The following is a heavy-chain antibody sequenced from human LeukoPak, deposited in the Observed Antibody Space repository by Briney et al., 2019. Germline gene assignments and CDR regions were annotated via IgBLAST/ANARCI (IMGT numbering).Heavy chain of an antibody. D-gene: IGHD6-13*01. J-gene: IGHJ5*02. CDR3: AKPGIAAAGLNWFDP. CDR1: GFIFSSYA. CDR2: ISGSGGST. V-gene: IGHV3-23*01. Sequence: PGGSLRLSCAASGFIFSSYAMSWVRQAPGKGLEWVSAISGSGGSTYYADSVKGRFTISRDNSKNTLYLQMNSLRAEDTAVYYCAKPGIAAAGLNWFDPWGQGTLVTVSS.